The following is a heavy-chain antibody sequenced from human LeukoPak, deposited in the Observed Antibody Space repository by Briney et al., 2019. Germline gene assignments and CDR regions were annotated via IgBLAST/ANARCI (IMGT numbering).Heavy chain of an antibody. CDR3: ARQLRAAVSFDY. J-gene: IGHJ4*02. CDR2: INHSGST. Sequence: PSETQSLTCAVYGGSFSGYYWSWIRQPPGKGLEWIGEINHSGSTNYNPSLKSRVTISVDTSKNQFSLKLSSVTAADTAVYYCARQLRAAVSFDYWGQGTLVTVSS. V-gene: IGHV4-34*01. CDR1: GGSFSGYY. D-gene: IGHD6-13*01.